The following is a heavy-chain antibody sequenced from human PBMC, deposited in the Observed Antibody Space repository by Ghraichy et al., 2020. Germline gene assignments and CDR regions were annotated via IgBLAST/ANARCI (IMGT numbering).Heavy chain of an antibody. V-gene: IGHV4-59*01. J-gene: IGHJ4*02. CDR3: ARGGRQQLWSF. CDR2: IYYSGST. CDR1: GGSISSYY. D-gene: IGHD6-13*01. Sequence: SETLSLTCTVSGGSISSYYWSWIRQPPGKGLEWIGYIYYSGSTNYNPSLKSRVTISVDTSKNQFSLKLSSVTAADTAVYYCARGGRQQLWSFWGQGTLVTVSS.